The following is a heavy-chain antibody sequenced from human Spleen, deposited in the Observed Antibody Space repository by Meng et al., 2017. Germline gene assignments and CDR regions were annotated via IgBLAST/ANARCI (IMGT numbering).Heavy chain of an antibody. V-gene: IGHV1-69*06. J-gene: IGHJ4*02. Sequence: SVKVSCKAPGGIFSKSVIGWVRQAPGQGLEWMGGINGVFGTTDYAQKFQGRVTITADKSTSTTYMELSSLRSEDTAVYYCVKENDDIAVADHWGQGTLVTVSS. CDR1: GGIFSKSV. CDR3: VKENDDIAVADH. CDR2: INGVFGTT. D-gene: IGHD6-19*01.